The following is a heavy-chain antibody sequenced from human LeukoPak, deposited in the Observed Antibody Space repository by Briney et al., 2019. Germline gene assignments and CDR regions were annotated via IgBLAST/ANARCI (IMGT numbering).Heavy chain of an antibody. CDR2: ISYDGSDR. J-gene: IGHJ4*02. V-gene: IGHV3-30*18. Sequence: PGGSLRLSCVASGFTFSSYGMHWVRQAPGKGPEWVAVISYDGSDRYYANFVKGRFTISRDNSKNTLLLQTNSMRPEDTAVYYCAKGVSRGVDPTGLEYWGQGTLVTVSS. D-gene: IGHD1-1*01. CDR1: GFTFSSYG. CDR3: AKGVSRGVDPTGLEY.